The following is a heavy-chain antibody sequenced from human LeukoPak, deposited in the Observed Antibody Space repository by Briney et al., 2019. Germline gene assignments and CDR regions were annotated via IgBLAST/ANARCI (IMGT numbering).Heavy chain of an antibody. Sequence: GGSLRLSCAASGFTFSSYAMHWVRQAPGKGLEWVAVISYDGSNKYYADSVKGRFTISRDNSKNTLYLQMNSLRAEDTAVYYCARDPTTSIAAAGIPRWFDPWGQGTLVTVSS. CDR3: ARDPTTSIAAAGIPRWFDP. J-gene: IGHJ5*02. CDR2: ISYDGSNK. D-gene: IGHD6-13*01. V-gene: IGHV3-30-3*01. CDR1: GFTFSSYA.